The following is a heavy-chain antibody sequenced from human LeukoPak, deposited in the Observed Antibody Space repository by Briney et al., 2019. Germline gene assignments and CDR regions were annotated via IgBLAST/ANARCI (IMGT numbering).Heavy chain of an antibody. D-gene: IGHD3-22*01. Sequence: SETLSLTCTVSGGSVSSGSYYWSWIRQPPGEGLEWIGYIYYSGSTNYNPSLKSRVTISVDTSKNQFSLKLSSVTAADTAVYYCARDYDSSGNFDYWGQGTLITVSS. CDR3: ARDYDSSGNFDY. V-gene: IGHV4-61*01. J-gene: IGHJ4*02. CDR2: IYYSGST. CDR1: GGSVSSGSYY.